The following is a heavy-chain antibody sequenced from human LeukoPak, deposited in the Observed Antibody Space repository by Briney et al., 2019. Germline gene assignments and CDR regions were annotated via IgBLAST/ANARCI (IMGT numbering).Heavy chain of an antibody. D-gene: IGHD5-18*01. CDR2: IRFDGSNK. J-gene: IGHJ3*02. CDR3: ARARSSYGYGDAFDI. Sequence: GGSLRLSCAASGFTFSSYGMHWVRQAPGKGLEWAAFIRFDGSNKYYADSVKGRFTISRDNSKNTLYLQMNSLRAEDTAVYYCARARSSYGYGDAFDIWGQGTMVTVSS. V-gene: IGHV3-30*02. CDR1: GFTFSSYG.